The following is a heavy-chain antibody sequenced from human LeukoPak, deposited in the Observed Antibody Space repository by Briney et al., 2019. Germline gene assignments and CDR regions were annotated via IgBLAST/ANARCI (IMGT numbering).Heavy chain of an antibody. Sequence: GGSLRLSCAASGFTFGSYSMNWVRQAPGKGLEWVSSISSSSSYIYYADSVKGRFTISRDNAKNSLYLQMNSLRAEDTAVYYCARDEGDIPGRPYYYYYGMDVWGQGTTVTVSS. V-gene: IGHV3-21*04. J-gene: IGHJ6*02. CDR2: ISSSSSYI. CDR3: ARDEGDIPGRPYYYYYGMDV. CDR1: GFTFGSYS. D-gene: IGHD2-15*01.